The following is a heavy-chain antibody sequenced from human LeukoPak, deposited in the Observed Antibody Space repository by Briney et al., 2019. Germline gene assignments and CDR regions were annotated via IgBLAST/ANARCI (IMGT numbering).Heavy chain of an antibody. CDR1: GFTFSRNG. CDR2: VWYDGSSQ. J-gene: IGHJ4*02. V-gene: IGHV3-33*06. Sequence: PGGSLRLSCAASGFTFSRNGMHWVRQAPGEGLAWVALVWYDGSSQYYADSVKGRFTISRDNSKNKVYLQMSSLRAEDTAVYYCAKPYSGSYYFDYWGQGTLVTVSS. CDR3: AKPYSGSYYFDY. D-gene: IGHD1-26*01.